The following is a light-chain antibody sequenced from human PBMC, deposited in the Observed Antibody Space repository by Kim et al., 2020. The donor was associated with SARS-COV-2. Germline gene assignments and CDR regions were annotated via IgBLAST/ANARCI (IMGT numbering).Light chain of an antibody. Sequence: ASVGDRVTITCRTSQDIANSLAWYQQKPGTVPKVLIYGASTLQSGVPSRFSGSGSGTEFTLTIGSLQTEDVATYYCQKYNSAPWTFGPGTKVDIK. CDR2: GAS. J-gene: IGKJ1*01. V-gene: IGKV1-27*01. CDR3: QKYNSAPWT. CDR1: QDIANS.